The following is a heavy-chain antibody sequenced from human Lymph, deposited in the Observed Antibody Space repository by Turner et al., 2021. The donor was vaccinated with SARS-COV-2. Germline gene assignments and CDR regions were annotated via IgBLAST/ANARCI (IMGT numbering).Heavy chain of an antibody. CDR1: GIIVSGNY. CDR2: IYSGGTT. J-gene: IGHJ6*02. D-gene: IGHD6-13*01. V-gene: IGHV3-53*01. CDR3: ARDLGTYGMDV. Sequence: EVQLVESGGGLIQPGGSLRLSCAASGIIVSGNYMNWVRQAPGKGLECVSVIYSGGTTYYADSVKGRFTISRDNSKNTLYLQMNSLRVEDTAVYYCARDLGTYGMDVWGQGTTVTVSS.